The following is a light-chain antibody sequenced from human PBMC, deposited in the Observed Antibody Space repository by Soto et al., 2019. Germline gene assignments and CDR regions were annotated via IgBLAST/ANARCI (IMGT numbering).Light chain of an antibody. CDR2: KAS. Sequence: DIPMTPSPSTLSASVGDRVTITCRASQTISGWLAWYQQKPGKAPKLLIYKASSLQSAVPSRFSGSGSGTEFTLTISSLQPDDSATYYCQQYNSYPYTFGQGTKLEI. CDR1: QTISGW. V-gene: IGKV1-5*03. J-gene: IGKJ2*01. CDR3: QQYNSYPYT.